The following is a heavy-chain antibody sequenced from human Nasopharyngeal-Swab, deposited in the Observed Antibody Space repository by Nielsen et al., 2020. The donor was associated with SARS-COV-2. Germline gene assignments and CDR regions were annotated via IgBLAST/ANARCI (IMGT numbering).Heavy chain of an antibody. CDR1: GGSFSGYY. J-gene: IGHJ5*02. CDR3: VRGGGWSGSFTNWFDP. V-gene: IGHV4-34*01. CDR2: INHSGST. D-gene: IGHD1-26*01. Sequence: GSLRLSCAVYGGSFSGYYWSWIRQPPGKGLEWIGEINHSGSTNYNPSLKSRVTISVDTSKNQFSLKLSSVTAADTAVYYCVRGGGWSGSFTNWFDPWGQGTLVTVSS.